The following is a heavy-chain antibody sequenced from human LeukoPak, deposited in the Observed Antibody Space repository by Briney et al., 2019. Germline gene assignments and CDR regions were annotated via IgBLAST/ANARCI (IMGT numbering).Heavy chain of an antibody. D-gene: IGHD2-2*01. CDR2: IIPILGIA. J-gene: IGHJ4*02. CDR3: ARGGYCSSTSCYGELNY. CDR1: GGTFSSYA. V-gene: IGHV1-69*04. Sequence: SVKVSCKASGGTFSSYAISWVRQAPGQGLEWMGRIIPILGIANYAQKFQGRVTITADKSTSTAYMELSSLRSEDTAVYYCARGGYCSSTSCYGELNYWGQGTLVTVSS.